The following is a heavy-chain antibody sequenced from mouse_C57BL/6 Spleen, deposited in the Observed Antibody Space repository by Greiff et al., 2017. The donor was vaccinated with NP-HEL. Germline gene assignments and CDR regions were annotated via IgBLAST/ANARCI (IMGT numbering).Heavy chain of an antibody. CDR3: ARLGTTVVAPFDY. Sequence: QVQLQQPGAELVMPGASVKLSCKASGYTFTSYWMHWVKQRPGQGLEWIGKIDPSDSYTNYNQKFKGKSTLTVDKSSSTAYMQLSSLTSEDSAVYYCARLGTTVVAPFDYWGQGTTLTVSS. D-gene: IGHD1-1*01. CDR2: IDPSDSYT. V-gene: IGHV1-69*01. J-gene: IGHJ2*01. CDR1: GYTFTSYW.